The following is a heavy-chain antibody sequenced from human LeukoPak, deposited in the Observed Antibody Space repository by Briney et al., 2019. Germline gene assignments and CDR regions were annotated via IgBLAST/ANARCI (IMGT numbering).Heavy chain of an antibody. CDR3: AKESHCSGGSCSPHFDY. CDR2: IWYDGSNK. Sequence: GGSLRLSCAASGFTFSSYGMHWVRQAPGKGLEWVVVIWYDGSNKYYADSVKGRFTISRDNSKNTLYLQMNSLRAEDTAVYYCAKESHCSGGSCSPHFDYWGQGTLVTVSS. CDR1: GFTFSSYG. V-gene: IGHV3-33*06. J-gene: IGHJ4*02. D-gene: IGHD2-15*01.